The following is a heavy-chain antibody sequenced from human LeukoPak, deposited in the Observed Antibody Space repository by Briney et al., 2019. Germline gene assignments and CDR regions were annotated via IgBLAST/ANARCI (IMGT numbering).Heavy chain of an antibody. D-gene: IGHD6-19*01. J-gene: IGHJ4*02. CDR2: IIPIFGTA. CDR1: GGTFSSYA. V-gene: IGHV1-69*06. CDR3: ARDVGYVAVAGTSYFDY. Sequence: SVKVSCKASGGTFSSYAISWVRQAPGQGLEWMGGIIPIFGTANYAQKFQGRVTITADKSTSTAYMELSSLRSEDTAVYYCARDVGYVAVAGTSYFDYWGQGTLVTVSS.